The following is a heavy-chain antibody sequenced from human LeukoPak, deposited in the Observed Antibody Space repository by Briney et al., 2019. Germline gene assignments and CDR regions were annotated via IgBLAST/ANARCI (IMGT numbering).Heavy chain of an antibody. J-gene: IGHJ4*02. CDR1: GYTLTDYY. V-gene: IGHV1-2*02. CDR2: FNPNSGGT. Sequence: ASVKVSCKASGYTLTDYYMHWVRQAPGQGLEWMGCFNPNSGGTNYAQKFQGSVTMTRDTSTSTAYMELSSLRSDDTAVYYCARAVVRASAGLWGQGNLVTASP. D-gene: IGHD6-13*01. CDR3: ARAVVRASAGL.